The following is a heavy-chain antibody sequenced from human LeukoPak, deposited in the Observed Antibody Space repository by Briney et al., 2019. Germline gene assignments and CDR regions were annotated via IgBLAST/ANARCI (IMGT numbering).Heavy chain of an antibody. CDR3: ARATTLLLVPAAPFDY. Sequence: GASVKVSCKASGYSFTSYYMHWVRQAPGQGLEWMGWINPNSGGTNYAQKFQGRVTMTRDTSISTAYMELSRLRSDDTAVYYCARATTLLLVPAAPFDYWGQGTLVTVSS. CDR2: INPNSGGT. V-gene: IGHV1-2*02. J-gene: IGHJ4*02. D-gene: IGHD2-2*01. CDR1: GYSFTSYY.